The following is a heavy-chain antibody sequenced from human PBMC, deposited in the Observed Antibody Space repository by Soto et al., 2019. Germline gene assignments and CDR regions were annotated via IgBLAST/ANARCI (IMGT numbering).Heavy chain of an antibody. D-gene: IGHD2-21*01. J-gene: IGHJ5*02. CDR1: GDSINNDDHF. Sequence: SETLSLTCTVSGDSINNDDHFWTWIRQRPGQGLEWIGYIFYSGATYYNPSLRSRVTISIDTSKNQLSLNLRSVSAADTAVYYCARGRGEFDAWGQGTPVTVSS. CDR2: IFYSGAT. V-gene: IGHV4-30-4*08. CDR3: ARGRGEFDA.